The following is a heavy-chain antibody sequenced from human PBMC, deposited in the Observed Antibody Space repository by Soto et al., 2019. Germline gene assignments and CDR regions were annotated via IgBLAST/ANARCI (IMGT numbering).Heavy chain of an antibody. CDR2: IYHSGST. V-gene: IGHV4-4*02. D-gene: IGHD3-22*01. J-gene: IGHJ4*02. Sequence: PSETLSLTCAVSGGSISSSNWWSLVRQPPGKGLEWIGEIYHSGSTNYNPSLKSRVTISVDKSKNQFSLKLSSVTAADTAVYYCASYYYDSSGYYYDYWGQGTLVTVSS. CDR1: GGSISSSNW. CDR3: ASYYYDSSGYYYDY.